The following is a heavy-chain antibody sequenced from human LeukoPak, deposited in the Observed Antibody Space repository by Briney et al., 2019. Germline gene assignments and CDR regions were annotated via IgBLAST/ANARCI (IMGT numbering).Heavy chain of an antibody. CDR2: INPNSGGT. V-gene: IGHV1-2*02. CDR1: GYTFTGYY. Sequence: ASVKVSCKASGYTFTGYYMHWVRQAPGQGLEWMGWINPNSGGTNYAQKFQGRVTMTRDTSISTAYMELSRLRSDDTAVYYCAKEEGIVVVVKGLGFDYWGQGTLVTVSS. D-gene: IGHD2-15*01. J-gene: IGHJ4*02. CDR3: AKEEGIVVVVKGLGFDY.